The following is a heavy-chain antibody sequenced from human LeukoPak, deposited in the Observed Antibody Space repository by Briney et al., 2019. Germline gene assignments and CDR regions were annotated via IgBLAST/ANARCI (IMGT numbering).Heavy chain of an antibody. V-gene: IGHV1-69*05. CDR3: ARAIFGVVRTYYYMDV. D-gene: IGHD3-3*01. CDR1: GGTFSSYA. CDR2: VIPIFGTA. J-gene: IGHJ6*03. Sequence: ATVKVSCKASGGTFSSYAISWVRQAPGQGLEWMGGVIPIFGTANYAQKFQGRVTITTDESTSTAYMELSSLRSEDTAVYYCARAIFGVVRTYYYMDVWGKGTTVTVSS.